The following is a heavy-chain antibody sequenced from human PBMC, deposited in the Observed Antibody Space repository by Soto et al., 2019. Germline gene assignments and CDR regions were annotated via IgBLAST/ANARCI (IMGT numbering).Heavy chain of an antibody. D-gene: IGHD5-12*01. CDR1: GYNFTNSW. Sequence: EVQLVQSGAEVKKPGESLKISCKGSGYNFTNSWIAWVRHMPGKGLEWMGIIYPGDSDTRYSPSFQGQVTISADRSTHSAYRQWSSLKASDTAMYYCARLHGGGYVVWVGFYYGMDVWCQGTTVTVSS. CDR3: ARLHGGGYVVWVGFYYGMDV. J-gene: IGHJ6*02. V-gene: IGHV5-51*01. CDR2: IYPGDSDT.